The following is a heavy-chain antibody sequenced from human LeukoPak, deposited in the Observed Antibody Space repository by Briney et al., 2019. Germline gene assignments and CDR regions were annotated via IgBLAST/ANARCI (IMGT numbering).Heavy chain of an antibody. CDR1: GDSIGTTSYY. CDR3: ARPEVGATRGLHF. D-gene: IGHD1-26*01. V-gene: IGHV4-39*01. J-gene: IGHJ4*02. Sequence: PSETLSLTCTVSGDSIGTTSYYCAWIRQSPGKGLEWIASISYSGNTYYNPSLKSRLTISVDTSKNQFSLKLTSVTAADTAVYHCARPEVGATRGLHFWGQGTLVIVSS. CDR2: ISYSGNT.